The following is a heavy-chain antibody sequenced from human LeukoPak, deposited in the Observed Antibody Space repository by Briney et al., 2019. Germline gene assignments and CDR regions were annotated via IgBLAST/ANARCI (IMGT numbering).Heavy chain of an antibody. D-gene: IGHD6-13*01. J-gene: IGHJ6*02. CDR2: ISSGSSVK. CDR1: GFTFSSHN. CDR3: ATSSSPYRSSSSYYYGMDF. V-gene: IGHV3-48*01. Sequence: GGSLRLSCAASGFTFSSHNMNWVRQAPGKGLEWVSYISSGSSVKYYADSVEGRFTISRDNAKNSLYLQMNSLRAEDTAVYYCATSSSPYRSSSSYYYGMDFWGQGTTVTVSS.